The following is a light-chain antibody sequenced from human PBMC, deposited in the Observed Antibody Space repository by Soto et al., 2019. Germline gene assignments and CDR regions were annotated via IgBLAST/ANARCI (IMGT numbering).Light chain of an antibody. CDR3: QHYNSYSEA. Sequence: DIQLTQSPSTLSGSVGDRVTITCRASQTISSWLAWYQQKPGKAPKLLIYKASTLKSGVPSRFSGSGSGTEFTLTISSLQPADFATYYCQHYNSYSEACGQGTKGELK. CDR2: KAS. V-gene: IGKV1-5*03. J-gene: IGKJ1*01. CDR1: QTISSW.